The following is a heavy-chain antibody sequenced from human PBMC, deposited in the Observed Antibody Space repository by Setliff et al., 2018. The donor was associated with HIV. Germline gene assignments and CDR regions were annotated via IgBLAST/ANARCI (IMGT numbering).Heavy chain of an antibody. V-gene: IGHV4-59*11. D-gene: IGHD3-16*01. CDR1: GGSISSHL. CDR2: VSYSGST. J-gene: IGHJ4*02. Sequence: SETLSLTCTVSGGSISSHLWSWIRQPPGKGLEWIGTVSYSGSTNYNPPLKSRVTISVDTSENQFSLKLSSVTAADTAVYYCARRLGATVFYYFDYWGQGTLVTVSS. CDR3: ARRLGATVFYYFDY.